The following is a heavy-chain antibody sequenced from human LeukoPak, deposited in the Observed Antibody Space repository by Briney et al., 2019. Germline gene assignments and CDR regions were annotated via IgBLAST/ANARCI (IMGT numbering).Heavy chain of an antibody. D-gene: IGHD4-17*01. CDR1: GFTFSSYG. CDR3: AKVFHPPGGDYQYYFDY. CDR2: IRYDGSNK. V-gene: IGHV3-30*02. J-gene: IGHJ4*02. Sequence: GGSLRLSCAASGFTFSSYGMHWVRQAPGKGLERVAFIRYDGSNKYYADSVKGRFTISRDNSKNTLYLQMNGLRAEDTAVYYCAKVFHPPGGDYQYYFDYWGQGTLVTVSS.